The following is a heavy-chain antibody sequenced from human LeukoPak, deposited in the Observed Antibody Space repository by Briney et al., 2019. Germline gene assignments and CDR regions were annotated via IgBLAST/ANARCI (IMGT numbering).Heavy chain of an antibody. J-gene: IGHJ5*02. D-gene: IGHD3-3*01. Sequence: PSETLSLTCTVSGGSISSYYWSWIRQPAGKGLEWIGRIYTSGSTNYNPSLKSRVTMSVDTSKNQFSLKLSSVTAADTAVYYCARDIDFWSGYYKGNSNWFDPWGQGTLATDSS. CDR1: GGSISSYY. CDR3: ARDIDFWSGYYKGNSNWFDP. CDR2: IYTSGST. V-gene: IGHV4-4*07.